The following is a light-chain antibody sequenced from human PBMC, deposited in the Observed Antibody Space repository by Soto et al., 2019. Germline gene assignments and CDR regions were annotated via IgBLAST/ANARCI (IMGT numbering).Light chain of an antibody. V-gene: IGKV1-17*01. Sequence: DIQMTQSPSSLSASVGDRVTITCRASQGIGADLGWFQQAPGKAPERLIYAASTLRIGVPSRFSGNGSGTDFTLTISSLQPEDFVTYYCLQQNTYPWTFGQGTVVEIK. CDR1: QGIGAD. CDR2: AAS. J-gene: IGKJ1*01. CDR3: LQQNTYPWT.